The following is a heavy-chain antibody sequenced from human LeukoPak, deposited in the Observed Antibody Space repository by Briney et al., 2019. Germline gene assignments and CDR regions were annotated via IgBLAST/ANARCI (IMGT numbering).Heavy chain of an antibody. V-gene: IGHV5-51*01. D-gene: IGHD3-10*01. J-gene: IGHJ4*02. CDR2: IYPGDSDT. Sequence: GESLKISCKGSGYSFTSYWIGWVRQMPGKGLEWMGIIYPGDSDTRYSPSFQGQVTISADKSISTAYLQWSSLKASDTAMYYCARLTMVRGVIRNVDYWGQGTLVTASS. CDR1: GYSFTSYW. CDR3: ARLTMVRGVIRNVDY.